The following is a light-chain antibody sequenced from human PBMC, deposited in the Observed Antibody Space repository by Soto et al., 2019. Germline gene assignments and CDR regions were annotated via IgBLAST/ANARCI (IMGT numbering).Light chain of an antibody. CDR1: SSDVGGYNF. CDR3: RSYTNSTTVV. CDR2: EVS. V-gene: IGLV2-14*03. Sequence: QSALTQPASVFGSPGQSITFSCTGTSSDVGGYNFVSWYQQHPGKAPKLMIYEVSSRPSGVSNRFSGSKSGNTASLTISGLQPEDEADYYCRSYTNSTTVVFGTGTKVTVL. J-gene: IGLJ1*01.